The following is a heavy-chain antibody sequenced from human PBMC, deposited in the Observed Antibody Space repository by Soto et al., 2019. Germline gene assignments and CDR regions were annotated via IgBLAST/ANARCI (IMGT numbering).Heavy chain of an antibody. Sequence: GGSLRLSCAASGFTFSTSAMHWVRQSPGKGLEWVGIISYDGNNYYYADSVKGRFTISRDNSKNTVYLQMHSLRPDDTAMYYYARDENSVGFDSDYWGQGTRVTVSS. J-gene: IGHJ4*02. CDR3: ARDENSVGFDSDY. CDR1: GFTFSTSA. V-gene: IGHV3-30-3*01. D-gene: IGHD3-3*01. CDR2: ISYDGNNY.